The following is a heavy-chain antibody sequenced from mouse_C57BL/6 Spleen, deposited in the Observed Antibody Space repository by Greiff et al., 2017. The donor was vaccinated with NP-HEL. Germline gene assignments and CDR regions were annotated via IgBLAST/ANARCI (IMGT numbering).Heavy chain of an antibody. J-gene: IGHJ3*01. CDR2: ISNGGGST. V-gene: IGHV5-12*01. CDR1: GFTFSDYY. CDR3: ARPGYWAWFAY. Sequence: EVKLVESGGGLVRPGGSLKLSCAASGFTFSDYYMYWVRQTPEKRLEWVAYISNGGGSTYYLDTVKGRFTISRDNAKNTLYLQMSRLKSEDTAMYYCARPGYWAWFAYWGQGTLVTVSA. D-gene: IGHD2-3*01.